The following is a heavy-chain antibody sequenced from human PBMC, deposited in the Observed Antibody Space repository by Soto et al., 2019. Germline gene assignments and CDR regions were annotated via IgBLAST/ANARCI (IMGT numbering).Heavy chain of an antibody. CDR2: FDPEDGET. CDR1: GYTLTERS. J-gene: IGHJ3*02. CDR3: ATAYYYDSSGRNDALDI. Sequence: GASVKVSCKVSGYTLTERSMHWVRQAPGKGLEWMGGFDPEDGETIYAQKFQGRVTMTEDTSTDTAYMELSSLRSEDTAVYYCATAYYYDSSGRNDALDIWGQGTMVTVSS. V-gene: IGHV1-24*01. D-gene: IGHD3-22*01.